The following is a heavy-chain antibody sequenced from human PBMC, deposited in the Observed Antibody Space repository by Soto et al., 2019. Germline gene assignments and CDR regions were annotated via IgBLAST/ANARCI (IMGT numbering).Heavy chain of an antibody. V-gene: IGHV4-39*01. CDR3: AGYDYIWGSYRIHFEY. Sequence: QLQLQESGPGLVKPSETLSLTCTVSGGPISSSSYYWGWIRQPPGKGLEWIGSIYYSGSTYYNPSIKGRVTISVETAKNQFSLKLSSVTAADTALYYCAGYDYIWGSYRIHFEYWGQGTLVTVSS. D-gene: IGHD3-16*02. J-gene: IGHJ4*01. CDR2: IYYSGST. CDR1: GGPISSSSYY.